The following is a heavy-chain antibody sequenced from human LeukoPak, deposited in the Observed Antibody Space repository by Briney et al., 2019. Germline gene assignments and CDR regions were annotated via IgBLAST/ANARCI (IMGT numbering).Heavy chain of an antibody. J-gene: IGHJ6*02. D-gene: IGHD6-19*01. Sequence: ASVKVSCKASGYTFTSYDINWVRQATGQGLEWMGWMNPNSGNTGYAQKFQGRVTMTRNTSISTAYMELSSLRSEDTAVYYCARVTSSGWYYYYYGMDVWGQGTTVTVSS. CDR1: GYTFTSYD. V-gene: IGHV1-8*01. CDR3: ARVTSSGWYYYYYGMDV. CDR2: MNPNSGNT.